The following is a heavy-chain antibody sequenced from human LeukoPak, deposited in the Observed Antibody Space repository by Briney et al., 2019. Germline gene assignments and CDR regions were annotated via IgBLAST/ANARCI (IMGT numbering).Heavy chain of an antibody. CDR2: INPNSGGT. V-gene: IGHV1-2*02. J-gene: IGHJ5*02. CDR3: ARDRVRYYGSGSYYNVNWFDP. Sequence: ASVKVSCKTSGYTFTYYVISWVRQAPGQGLEWMGWINPNSGGTNYAQKFQGRVTMTRDTSISTAYMELSRLRSDDTAVYYCARDRVRYYGSGSYYNVNWFDPWGQGTLVTVSS. CDR1: GYTFTYYV. D-gene: IGHD3-10*01.